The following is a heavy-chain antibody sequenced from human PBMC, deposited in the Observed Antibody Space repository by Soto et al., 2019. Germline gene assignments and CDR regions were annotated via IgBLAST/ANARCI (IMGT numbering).Heavy chain of an antibody. CDR2: ISSSSSTI. J-gene: IGHJ4*02. CDR1: GFTFSSYS. CDR3: VKEHITGWPNFDF. V-gene: IGHV3-48*01. D-gene: IGHD6-19*01. Sequence: GGSLRLSCAASGFTFSSYSMNWVRQAPGKGLEWVSYISSSSSTIYYADSVKGRFTISRDNSKSALYLQMNSLRADDTAVYFCVKEHITGWPNFDFWGQGTLVTVSS.